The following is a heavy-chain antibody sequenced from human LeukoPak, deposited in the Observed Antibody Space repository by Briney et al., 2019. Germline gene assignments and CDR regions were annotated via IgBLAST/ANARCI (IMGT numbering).Heavy chain of an antibody. J-gene: IGHJ6*02. D-gene: IGHD2-15*01. Sequence: SQTLSLTCAISGDSVSSNSAAWHWIRQSPSRGLEWLGRTYYRSKWYNDYAVSVKSRITINPDTSKNQFSLQLNSVTPEDTAVYYCAREVVVAATRGPYYYYGMDVWGQGTTVTVSS. V-gene: IGHV6-1*01. CDR2: TYYRSKWYN. CDR3: AREVVVAATRGPYYYYGMDV. CDR1: GDSVSSNSAA.